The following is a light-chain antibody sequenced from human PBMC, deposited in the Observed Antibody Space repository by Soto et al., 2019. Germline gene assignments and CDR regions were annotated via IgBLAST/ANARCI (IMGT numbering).Light chain of an antibody. Sequence: QSVLTQPASVSGSPGQSITISCTGTSSDVGGYNYVSWYQQHPGKAPKLLIYGVTNRPSGVSNRFSGSKSGNTASLTISGPQAEDEADYYCNSYTTSSTYVFGTGTKVTVL. J-gene: IGLJ1*01. V-gene: IGLV2-14*01. CDR3: NSYTTSSTYV. CDR2: GVT. CDR1: SSDVGGYNY.